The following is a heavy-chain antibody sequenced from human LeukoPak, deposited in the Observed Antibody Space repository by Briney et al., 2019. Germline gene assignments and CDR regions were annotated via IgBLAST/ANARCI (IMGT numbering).Heavy chain of an antibody. D-gene: IGHD6-19*01. CDR2: IKQDGSEK. Sequence: GSLRLSCAASGFTFSSYWMSWVRQAPGKGLEWVANIKQDGSEKYYVDSVKGRFTISRDNAKNSLYLQMNSLRAEDTAVYYCARDRYSSGWYHEDYWGQGTLVTVSS. CDR3: ARDRYSSGWYHEDY. J-gene: IGHJ4*02. CDR1: GFTFSSYW. V-gene: IGHV3-7*03.